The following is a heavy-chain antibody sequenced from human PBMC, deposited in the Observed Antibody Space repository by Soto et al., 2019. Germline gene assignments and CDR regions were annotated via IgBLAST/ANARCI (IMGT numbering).Heavy chain of an antibody. D-gene: IGHD6-6*01. V-gene: IGHV1-69*13. Sequence: SVKVSCKASGGTFSSYAISWVRQAPGQGLEWMGGIIPIFGTANYAQKFQGRVTITADESTSTAYVELSSLRSEDTAVYYCARGDSSSSGTWFDPWGQGTLVTVSS. CDR1: GGTFSSYA. CDR2: IIPIFGTA. CDR3: ARGDSSSSGTWFDP. J-gene: IGHJ5*02.